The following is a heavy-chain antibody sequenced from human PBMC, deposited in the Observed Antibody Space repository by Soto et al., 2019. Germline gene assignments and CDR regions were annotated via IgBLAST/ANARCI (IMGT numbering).Heavy chain of an antibody. CDR2: INPNSGGT. CDR3: ARGYCSSTSCLSQRYSSSSYYYYYMDV. Sequence: VASVKVSCKASGYTFTGYYMHWVRQAPGQGLEWMGWINPNSGGTNYAQKFQGWVTMTRDTSISTAYMELSRLRSDDTAVYYCARGYCSSTSCLSQRYSSSSYYYYYMDVWGKGTTVTVSS. V-gene: IGHV1-2*04. J-gene: IGHJ6*03. CDR1: GYTFTGYY. D-gene: IGHD2-2*01.